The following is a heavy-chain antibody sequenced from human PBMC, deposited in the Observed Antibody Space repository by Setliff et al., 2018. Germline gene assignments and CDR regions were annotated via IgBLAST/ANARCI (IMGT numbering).Heavy chain of an antibody. J-gene: IGHJ4*02. V-gene: IGHV1-18*01. CDR2: ISAYNGYI. Sequence: ASVKVSCKASGYTFISYGISWLRQAPGQGLEWMGWISAYNGYIVYAQKFQGRVTMTTDTSTNTAYMELRSLRSDDTAMYYCTRAAREVVVPPSQKRNDYWGQGTLVTVSS. CDR3: TRAAREVVVPPSQKRNDY. D-gene: IGHD2-2*01. CDR1: GYTFISYG.